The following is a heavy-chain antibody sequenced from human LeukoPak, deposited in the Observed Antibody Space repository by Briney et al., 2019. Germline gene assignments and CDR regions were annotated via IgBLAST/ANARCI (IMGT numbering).Heavy chain of an antibody. D-gene: IGHD1-7*01. V-gene: IGHV3-23*01. CDR2: ISSSGNT. J-gene: IGHJ4*02. CDR3: VRGLRGNYDY. Sequence: GGSLRLSCAASGFTLSDHAMAWVRQAPGKGLEWVSSISSSGNTYYADSVKGRFTISRDNSKNTLYLQMNSLRAEDTAVYYCVRGLRGNYDYWGQGTLVTVSS. CDR1: GFTLSDHA.